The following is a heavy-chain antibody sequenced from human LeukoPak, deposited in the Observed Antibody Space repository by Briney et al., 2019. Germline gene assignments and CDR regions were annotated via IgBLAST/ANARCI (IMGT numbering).Heavy chain of an antibody. CDR1: GGSISSYY. CDR3: ARARYYDSSGPHKYYFDY. J-gene: IGHJ4*02. D-gene: IGHD3-22*01. Sequence: SETLSLTCTVSGGSISSYYWSWIRQPPGKGLERIGYIYYSGSTNYNPSLKSRVTISVDTSKNQFSLKLSSVTAADTAVYYCARARYYDSSGPHKYYFDYWGQGTLVTVSS. V-gene: IGHV4-59*01. CDR2: IYYSGST.